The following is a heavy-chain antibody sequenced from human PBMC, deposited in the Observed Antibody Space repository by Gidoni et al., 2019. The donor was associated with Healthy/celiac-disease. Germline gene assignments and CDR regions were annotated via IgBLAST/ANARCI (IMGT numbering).Heavy chain of an antibody. Sequence: EVQLVESGGGLVQPGGSLSLSCAASGFTVSSHYMSWVRQAPGTGLEWVSVIYSGGSTYYADSVKGRFTISRDNSKNTLYLQMNSLRAEDTAVYYCAREGTYDFWSGYYPTFDYWGQGTLVTVSS. J-gene: IGHJ4*02. CDR1: GFTVSSHY. V-gene: IGHV3-66*01. CDR2: IYSGGST. CDR3: AREGTYDFWSGYYPTFDY. D-gene: IGHD3-3*01.